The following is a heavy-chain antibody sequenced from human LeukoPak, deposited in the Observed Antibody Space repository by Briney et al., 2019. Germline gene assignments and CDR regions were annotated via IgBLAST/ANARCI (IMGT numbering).Heavy chain of an antibody. J-gene: IGHJ4*02. CDR3: ARGSDRHFIVGAVSVY. V-gene: IGHV3-30-3*01. CDR2: ISYDGSNK. CDR1: GFTFSSYA. D-gene: IGHD1-26*01. Sequence: PGGSLRLSCAASGFTFSSYAMHWVHQAPGKGLEWVAVISYDGSNKYYADSVKGRFTISRDNSKNTLYLQMNSLRAKDTAVYYCARGSDRHFIVGAVSVYWGQGTLVTVSS.